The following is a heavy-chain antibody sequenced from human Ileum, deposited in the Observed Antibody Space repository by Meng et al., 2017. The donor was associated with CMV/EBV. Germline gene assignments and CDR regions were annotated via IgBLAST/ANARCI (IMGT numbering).Heavy chain of an antibody. CDR3: AKSAYSSVYLQTWTWLNP. V-gene: IGHV3-23*01. CDR2: LSGTGRAT. CDR1: GFTFPDHA. Sequence: GGSLRLSCAASGFTFPDHAMTWVRQAPGKGLEWVSALSGTGRATYSADPVNARFTISRDNSHNTLFLQMNSLSADDTAIYYCAKSAYSSVYLQTWTWLNPWGQGTLVTVSS. D-gene: IGHD6-19*01. J-gene: IGHJ5*02.